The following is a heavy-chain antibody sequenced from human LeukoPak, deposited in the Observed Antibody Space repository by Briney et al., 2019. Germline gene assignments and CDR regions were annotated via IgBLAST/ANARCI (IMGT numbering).Heavy chain of an antibody. J-gene: IGHJ4*02. D-gene: IGHD6-13*01. CDR2: ISYDGSNK. CDR1: GFTFSSYA. V-gene: IGHV3-30-3*01. Sequence: GGSLRLSCAASGFTFSSYAMHWVRQAPGKGLEWVAAISYDGSNKYYADSVKGRFTISRDNSKNTLYLQMNSLRAEDTAVYYCARVWDVGYSSSWYVFPDYWGQGTLVTVSS. CDR3: ARVWDVGYSSSWYVFPDY.